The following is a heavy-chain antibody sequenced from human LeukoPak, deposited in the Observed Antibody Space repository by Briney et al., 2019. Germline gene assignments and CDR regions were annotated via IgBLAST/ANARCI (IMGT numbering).Heavy chain of an antibody. CDR1: GGSISSSSYY. J-gene: IGHJ5*02. Sequence: SETLSLTCTVSGGSISSSSYYWGWIRQPPGKGLEWIGSIYYSGSTYYNPSLKNRVTISVDTSKNQFSLKLSSVTAADTAVYYCARRQDYDFWSGPTPGWFDPWGQGTLVTVSS. CDR3: ARRQDYDFWSGPTPGWFDP. CDR2: IYYSGST. V-gene: IGHV4-39*01. D-gene: IGHD3-3*01.